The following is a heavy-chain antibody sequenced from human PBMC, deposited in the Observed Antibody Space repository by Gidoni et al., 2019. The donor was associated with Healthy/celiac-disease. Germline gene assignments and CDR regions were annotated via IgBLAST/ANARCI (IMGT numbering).Heavy chain of an antibody. D-gene: IGHD3-10*01. Sequence: QLQLQESGPGLVKPSETLSLTCTVSGGSISSSSYYWGWIRQPPGKGLEWIGSIYYSGSTYYNPSLKSRVTIFVDTSKNQFSLKLSSVTAADTAVYYCARPFGGIYYGMDVWGQGTTVTVSS. CDR3: ARPFGGIYYGMDV. CDR2: IYYSGST. J-gene: IGHJ6*02. V-gene: IGHV4-39*01. CDR1: GGSISSSSYY.